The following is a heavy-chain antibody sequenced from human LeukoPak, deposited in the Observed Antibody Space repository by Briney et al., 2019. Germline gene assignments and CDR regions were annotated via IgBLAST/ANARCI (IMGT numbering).Heavy chain of an antibody. Sequence: SETLSLTCTVSGGSLTYGYYYWTWIRQYPGKGLEWIGYIHPSGITDYNPSLKSRITMSLDMSQNQFSLKLTSVTAADTAIYYCARGQDAFKTGYWGQGTLVTVSS. CDR3: ARGQDAFKTGY. CDR2: IHPSGIT. V-gene: IGHV4-31*03. D-gene: IGHD5-24*01. CDR1: GGSLTYGYYY. J-gene: IGHJ4*02.